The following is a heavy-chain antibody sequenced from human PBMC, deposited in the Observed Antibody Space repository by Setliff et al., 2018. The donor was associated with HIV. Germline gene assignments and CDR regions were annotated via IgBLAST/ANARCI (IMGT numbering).Heavy chain of an antibody. J-gene: IGHJ6*02. CDR2: IKGDGSET. V-gene: IGHV3-7*01. Sequence: GSLRLSCESSGFTFNNYWMSWVRQAPGKRPEWVANIKGDGSETYYVDSVKGRFTISRDNAKNSLYLQMDSLRAEDTAVYYCARKLRPGHGMDVWGQGTTVTVSS. CDR3: ARKLRPGHGMDV. CDR1: GFTFNNYW. D-gene: IGHD3-10*01.